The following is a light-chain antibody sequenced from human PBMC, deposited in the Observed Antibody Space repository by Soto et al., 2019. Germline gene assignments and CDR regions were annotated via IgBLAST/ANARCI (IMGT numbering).Light chain of an antibody. V-gene: IGKV1-39*01. Sequence: DIQMTQSPSSLSASVGDKVAITCRASQSISSSLNWYQQKSGKAPNLLIYGVSRLQGGVPSRFSGSGSGTDFTLTISSLQPEDFATYYCQQSYITPPITFGQGTRLEIK. J-gene: IGKJ5*01. CDR2: GVS. CDR1: QSISSS. CDR3: QQSYITPPIT.